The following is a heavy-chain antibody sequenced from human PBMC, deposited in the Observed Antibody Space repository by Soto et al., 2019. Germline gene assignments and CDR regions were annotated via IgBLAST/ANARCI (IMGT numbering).Heavy chain of an antibody. J-gene: IGHJ3*01. D-gene: IGHD1-26*01. Sequence: EVQLVESGGSLAQPGRSLRLSCAASGFTFDQHAMHWVRQAPGKGLEWVSGISWNNGNIGYAASVKGRFTISRDNAKNSLYLQMERLRTEDTALYYCAKDILLGNSGSYPDAFDVWGQGTMVTVSS. CDR3: AKDILLGNSGSYPDAFDV. V-gene: IGHV3-9*01. CDR2: ISWNNGNI. CDR1: GFTFDQHA.